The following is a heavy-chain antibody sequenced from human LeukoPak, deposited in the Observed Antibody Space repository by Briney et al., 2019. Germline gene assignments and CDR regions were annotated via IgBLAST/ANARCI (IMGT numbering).Heavy chain of an antibody. D-gene: IGHD3-3*01. J-gene: IGHJ4*02. Sequence: PGGSLRLSCAASGFTFSSYGMSWVRQAPGKGLEWVSAISGSGGSTYYADSVKGRFTISRDNSKNTLYLQMNSLRADDTAVYYCAKSPLRTRILLDYWGQGTLVTVSS. CDR3: AKSPLRTRILLDY. V-gene: IGHV3-23*01. CDR2: ISGSGGST. CDR1: GFTFSSYG.